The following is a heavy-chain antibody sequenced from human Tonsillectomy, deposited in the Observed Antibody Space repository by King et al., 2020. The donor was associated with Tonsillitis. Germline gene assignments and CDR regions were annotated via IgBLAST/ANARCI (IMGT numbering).Heavy chain of an antibody. Sequence: QLQESGPGLVKPSETLSLTCTVSGGSINSYYWIWIRQSAGRGLDWIGRIYTSGSTNYNPSLKSRVTMSVDTSKNQFSLKLSSVTAADTAVYYCARDVVPIVGTTVFDYWGQGTLVTVSS. V-gene: IGHV4-4*07. CDR3: ARDVVPIVGTTVFDY. CDR2: IYTSGST. D-gene: IGHD1-26*01. CDR1: GGSINSYY. J-gene: IGHJ4*02.